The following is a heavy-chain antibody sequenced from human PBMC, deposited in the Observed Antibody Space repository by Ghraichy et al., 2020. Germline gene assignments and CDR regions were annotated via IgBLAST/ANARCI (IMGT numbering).Heavy chain of an antibody. CDR2: ISGSGGST. V-gene: IGHV3-23*01. CDR1: GFTFSSYA. D-gene: IGHD2-2*01. CDR3: AKVSRIGYCSSTSCYGGDY. Sequence: GESLRLSCAASGFTFSSYAMSWVRQAPGKGLEWVSAISGSGGSTYYADSVKGRFTISRDNSKNTLYLQMNSLRAEDTAVYYCAKVSRIGYCSSTSCYGGDYWGQGTLVTVSS. J-gene: IGHJ4*02.